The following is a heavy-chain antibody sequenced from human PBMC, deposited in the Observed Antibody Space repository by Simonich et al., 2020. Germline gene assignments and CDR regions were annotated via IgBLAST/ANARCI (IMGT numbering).Heavy chain of an antibody. Sequence: EVQLVESGGGLVQPGGSLRLSCAASGFTFSSYWMSWVRQAPGKGLEWVAKIKQHGSEKYYVDSVKGRFTISRDNAKNSLYLQMNSLRAEDTAVYYCARDREVYGSGSYYNYWGQGTLVTVSS. J-gene: IGHJ4*02. CDR3: ARDREVYGSGSYYNY. CDR2: IKQHGSEK. CDR1: GFTFSSYW. V-gene: IGHV3-7*01. D-gene: IGHD3-10*01.